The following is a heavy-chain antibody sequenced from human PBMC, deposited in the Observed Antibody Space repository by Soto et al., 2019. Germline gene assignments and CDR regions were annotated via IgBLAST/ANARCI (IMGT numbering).Heavy chain of an antibody. V-gene: IGHV3-21*01. CDR1: GFTFSSYS. CDR2: ISSSSSYI. J-gene: IGHJ1*01. D-gene: IGHD1-26*01. CDR3: ARDPQMWVGQYFQH. Sequence: GGSLRLSCAASGFTFSSYSMNWVRQAPGKGLEWVSSISSSSSYIYYADSVKGRFTISRDNAKNSLYLQMNSLRAEDTAVYYCARDPQMWVGQYFQHWGQGTLVTVSS.